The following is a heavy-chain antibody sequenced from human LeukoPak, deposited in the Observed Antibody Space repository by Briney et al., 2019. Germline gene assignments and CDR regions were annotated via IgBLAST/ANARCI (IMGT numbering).Heavy chain of an antibody. Sequence: GGSLRLSCAASGFTFSSYEMNWVRQAPGKGLEWGSYISSSGSTIYYADSVKGRFTISRDNAKNSLYLQMNSLRAEDTAIYYCARDVGEYQILGFDYWGQGTLVTVSS. CDR2: ISSSGSTI. CDR3: ARDVGEYQILGFDY. D-gene: IGHD3-10*01. V-gene: IGHV3-48*03. J-gene: IGHJ4*02. CDR1: GFTFSSYE.